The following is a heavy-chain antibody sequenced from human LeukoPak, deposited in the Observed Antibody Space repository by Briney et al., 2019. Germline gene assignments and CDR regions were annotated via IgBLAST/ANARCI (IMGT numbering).Heavy chain of an antibody. J-gene: IGHJ3*02. CDR3: AREAYDSNSLAFDI. CDR1: GFTVSSNY. CDR2: IYSGGST. D-gene: IGHD3-22*01. V-gene: IGHV3-66*02. Sequence: PGGSLRLSCAASGFTVSSNYMSWVRQAPGKGLEWVSVIYSGGSTYNSDSVKGRFTISRDNSKNTLYLQMNSLRAEDTAVYYCAREAYDSNSLAFDIWGQGTMVTVSS.